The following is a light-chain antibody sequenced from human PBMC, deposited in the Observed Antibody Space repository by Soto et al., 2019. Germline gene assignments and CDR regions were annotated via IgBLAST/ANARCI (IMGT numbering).Light chain of an antibody. CDR1: QNINNY. V-gene: IGKV1-33*01. CDR2: DAS. CDR3: QQYHTWPPIK. J-gene: IGKJ5*01. Sequence: DIQMTQSPSSLSASVGYRFTITCQASQNINNYLNWYQQKPGRAPKLLIYDASNLEAGVPSRFSGSGSGTDFTLSISSLQPGDVGIYSCQQYHTWPPIKFGQGTRLEIK.